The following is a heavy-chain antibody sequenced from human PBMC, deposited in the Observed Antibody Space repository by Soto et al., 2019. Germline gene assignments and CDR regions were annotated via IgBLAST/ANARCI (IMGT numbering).Heavy chain of an antibody. D-gene: IGHD3-9*01. Sequence: SETLSLTCSVSDDSINSDKYYWGWIRQPPGKGLVWIVSIYFLGNAYYNPSLQTRVTISLDKSRSQFSLKLNSVTAADSAVYFCARLEGLATISYYFDFWGPGALVTVSS. J-gene: IGHJ4*02. V-gene: IGHV4-39*01. CDR2: IYFLGNA. CDR3: ARLEGLATISYYFDF. CDR1: DDSINSDKYY.